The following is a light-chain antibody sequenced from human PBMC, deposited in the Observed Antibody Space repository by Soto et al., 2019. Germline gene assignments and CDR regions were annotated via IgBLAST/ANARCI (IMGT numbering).Light chain of an antibody. CDR2: KAS. J-gene: IGKJ1*01. Sequence: DIQMTQSPSTLSGSVGDRVTITCRASQTISSWLAWYQQKPGKAPKLLIYKASTLKSGVPSRFSGSGSGTEFTLTISSLQPDDFATYYCQQYNSAWTFGQGTTGDIK. CDR3: QQYNSAWT. CDR1: QTISSW. V-gene: IGKV1-5*03.